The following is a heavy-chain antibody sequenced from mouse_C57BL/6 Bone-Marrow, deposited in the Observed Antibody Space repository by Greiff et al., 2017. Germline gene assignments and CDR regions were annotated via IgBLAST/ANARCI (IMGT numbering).Heavy chain of an antibody. CDR1: GFNIKDDY. J-gene: IGHJ4*01. V-gene: IGHV14-4*01. CDR2: IDPENGDT. Sequence: EVQLQQSGAELVRPGASVKLSCTASGFNIKDDYMHWVKQRPEQGLEWIGWIDPENGDTEYASKFKGKATITADTSSNTAYLQHSSLTSEDPAVYYSTTEAMDYWGQGTTVTVSS. CDR3: TTEAMDY.